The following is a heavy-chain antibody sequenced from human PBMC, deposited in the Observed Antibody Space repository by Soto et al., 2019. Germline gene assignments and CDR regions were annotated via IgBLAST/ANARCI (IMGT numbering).Heavy chain of an antibody. CDR3: ARTLRFLEWLSHFDY. Sequence: SETLSLTCAVYGGSFIGYYWSWIRQPPGKGLEWIGEINHSGSTNYNPSLKSRVTISVDTSKNQFSLKLSSVTAADTAVYYCARTLRFLEWLSHFDYWGQGTLVTVSS. D-gene: IGHD3-3*01. CDR1: GGSFIGYY. J-gene: IGHJ4*02. CDR2: INHSGST. V-gene: IGHV4-34*01.